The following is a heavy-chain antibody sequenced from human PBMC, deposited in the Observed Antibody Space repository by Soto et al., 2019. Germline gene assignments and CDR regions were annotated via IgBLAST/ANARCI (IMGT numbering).Heavy chain of an antibody. D-gene: IGHD6-13*01. Sequence: PGGSLRLSCAASGFTFSSYAMHWVRQAPGKGLEWVAVISYDGSNKYYADSVKGRFTISRDNSKNTLYLQMNSLRAEDTAVYYCARAHFSGSSWFNYYYYYGMDVWGQGTTVTVSS. V-gene: IGHV3-30-3*01. CDR1: GFTFSSYA. CDR3: ARAHFSGSSWFNYYYYYGMDV. CDR2: ISYDGSNK. J-gene: IGHJ6*02.